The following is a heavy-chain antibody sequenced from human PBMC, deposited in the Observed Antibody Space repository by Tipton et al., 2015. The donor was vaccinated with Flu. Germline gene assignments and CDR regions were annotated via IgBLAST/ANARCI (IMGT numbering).Heavy chain of an antibody. J-gene: IGHJ6*02. Sequence: QVQLVQSGAEVKKPGASVKVSCTASGYTFTDSFLHWVRLAPGQGLEWMGRINPNTGGTNYAQNFQGRVTMTWDTSITTAYMELSRLRSDDTAVYFCAREGGDIVGEVIPEYSHYGLDVWGHGTTVTVSS. V-gene: IGHV1-2*06. CDR2: INPNTGGT. CDR1: GYTFTDSF. CDR3: AREGGDIVGEVIPEYSHYGLDV. D-gene: IGHD3-16*02.